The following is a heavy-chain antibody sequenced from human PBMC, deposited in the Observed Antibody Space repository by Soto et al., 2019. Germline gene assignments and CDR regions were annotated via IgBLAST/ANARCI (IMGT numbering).Heavy chain of an antibody. J-gene: IGHJ4*02. V-gene: IGHV3-15*07. CDR3: TTGRRRNLAHYYCSGGSCLNFWFDY. D-gene: IGHD2-15*01. CDR2: IKSKTDGGTT. Sequence: GGSLRLSCAASGFTFSNAWMNWVRQAPGKGLEWVGRIKSKTDGGTTDYAAPVKGRFTISRDDSKNTLYLQMNSLKTEDTAVYYCTTGRRRNLAHYYCSGGSCLNFWFDYWGQGTLVTVSS. CDR1: GFTFSNAW.